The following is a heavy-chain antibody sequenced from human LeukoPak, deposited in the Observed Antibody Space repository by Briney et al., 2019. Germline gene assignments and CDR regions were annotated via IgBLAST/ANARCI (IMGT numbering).Heavy chain of an antibody. J-gene: IGHJ3*02. CDR3: ARDRYCSSTSCYRNDAFDI. V-gene: IGHV4-61*02. CDR1: GGSISSGSYY. CDR2: IYTSGST. D-gene: IGHD2-2*02. Sequence: SQTLSLTCTVSGGSISSGSYYWSWIRQPAGKGLEWIGRIYTSGSTNYNPSLKSRVTISVDTSKNQFSLKLSSVTAADTAVYYCARDRYCSSTSCYRNDAFDIWGLGTMVTVSS.